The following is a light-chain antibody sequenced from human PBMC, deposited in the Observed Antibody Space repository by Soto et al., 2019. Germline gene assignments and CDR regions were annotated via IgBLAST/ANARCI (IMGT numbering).Light chain of an antibody. V-gene: IGLV1-40*01. CDR2: GNT. J-gene: IGLJ1*01. CDR3: QSYDSSLSASYV. Sequence: QSVLTQPPSVSGAPGQRVTISCTGCSSNIGAGCDVHWYQHLPGKAPKLLIYGNTNRPSGVPDRFSGSKSGPSASLAITGLQAEDEADYYCQSYDSSLSASYVFGGGTKVTVL. CDR1: SSNIGAGCD.